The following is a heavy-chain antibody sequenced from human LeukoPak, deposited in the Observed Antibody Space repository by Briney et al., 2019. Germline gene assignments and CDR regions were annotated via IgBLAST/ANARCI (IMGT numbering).Heavy chain of an antibody. V-gene: IGHV1-69*05. J-gene: IGHJ4*02. CDR2: IIPIFGTA. D-gene: IGHD2-8*01. CDR1: GGTFSSYA. CDR3: ATDPDVSWYYFDY. Sequence: SVKVSCKASGGTFSSYAISWVRQAPGQGLEWMGGIIPIFGTADYAQKFQGRVTITTDESTSTAYMELSSLRSEDTAVYYCATDPDVSWYYFDYWGQRTLVTVSS.